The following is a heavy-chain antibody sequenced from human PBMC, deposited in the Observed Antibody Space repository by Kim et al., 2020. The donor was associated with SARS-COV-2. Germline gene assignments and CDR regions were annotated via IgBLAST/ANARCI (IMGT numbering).Heavy chain of an antibody. CDR2: ISWNSGSI. CDR3: AKDNHTRQREERGGMDV. Sequence: GGSLRLSCAASGFTFDDYAMHWVRQAPGKGLEWVSGISWNSGSIGYADSVKGRFTISRDNAKNSLYLQMNSLRAEDTALYYCAKDNHTRQREERGGMDVWGQGTTVTVSS. J-gene: IGHJ6*02. D-gene: IGHD1-26*01. CDR1: GFTFDDYA. V-gene: IGHV3-9*01.